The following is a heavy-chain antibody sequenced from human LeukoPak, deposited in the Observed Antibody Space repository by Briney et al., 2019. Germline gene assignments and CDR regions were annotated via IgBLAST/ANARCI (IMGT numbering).Heavy chain of an antibody. V-gene: IGHV3-74*01. Sequence: GGSLRLSCAASGFTFSSYWMHWVRQAPGKGLVWVSRINSDGSSTSYADSVKGRFTISRDNAKNSLYLQMNSLRAEDTAVYYCASSGYSSGSTDYWGQGTLVTVSS. CDR3: ASSGYSSGSTDY. CDR2: INSDGSST. J-gene: IGHJ4*02. CDR1: GFTFSSYW. D-gene: IGHD6-19*01.